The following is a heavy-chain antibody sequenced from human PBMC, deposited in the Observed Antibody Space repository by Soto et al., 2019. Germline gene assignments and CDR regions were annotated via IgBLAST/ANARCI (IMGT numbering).Heavy chain of an antibody. CDR2: MNPNSGNT. J-gene: IGHJ4*02. CDR1: GYIGTSYD. CDR3: ARGHPNWNYVIDY. V-gene: IGHV1-8*01. Sequence: TFSLKAYGYIGTSYDINWLRHATGQGLEWMGWMNPNSGNTGYAQKFQGRVTMTRNTSISTAYTELSSLRSEDTAVYYSARGHPNWNYVIDYWGQGTLVTVSS. D-gene: IGHD1-7*01.